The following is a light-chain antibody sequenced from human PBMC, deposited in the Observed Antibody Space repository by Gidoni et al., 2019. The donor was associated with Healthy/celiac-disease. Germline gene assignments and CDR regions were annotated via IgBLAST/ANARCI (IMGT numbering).Light chain of an antibody. CDR1: SSDVGGYNY. CDR3: SSYTSSSTYV. V-gene: IGLV2-14*01. Sequence: QSALTQPASVSWSPGQSITISCTGTSSDVGGYNYVSWYQQHPGKAPKLMIYEVSNRPSGVSNRFSGYKSGNTASLTISGLQAEDEADYYCSSYTSSSTYVFGTGTKVTVL. J-gene: IGLJ1*01. CDR2: EVS.